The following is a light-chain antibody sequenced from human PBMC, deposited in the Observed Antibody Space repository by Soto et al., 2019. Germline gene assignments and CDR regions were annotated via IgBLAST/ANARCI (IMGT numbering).Light chain of an antibody. CDR1: QSISSSY. Sequence: EIVFTQSPATLSLSPGDTATLSCRASQSISSSYLAWYQQKPGQAPRLLIYGASSRATGIPDRFSGSGSGTDFTLTISRLEPEDFAVYYCQQDGSSPWTFGQGTKVDIK. CDR3: QQDGSSPWT. J-gene: IGKJ1*01. V-gene: IGKV3-20*01. CDR2: GAS.